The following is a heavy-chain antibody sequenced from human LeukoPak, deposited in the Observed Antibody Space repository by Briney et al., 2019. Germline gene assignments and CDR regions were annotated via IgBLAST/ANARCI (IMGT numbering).Heavy chain of an antibody. CDR1: GGSMSSYY. CDR3: ARPNTYDVGNNAFDI. CDR2: IYYSGST. D-gene: IGHD2/OR15-2a*01. V-gene: IGHV4-59*01. Sequence: SEALSLTCTVSGGSMSSYYWTWIRQPPGKGLEWIGYIYYSGSTHYNPSLKSRVTISVDTSKSQFSLKLSSVTAADTAVYYCARPNTYDVGNNAFDIWGQGTMVTVSS. J-gene: IGHJ3*02.